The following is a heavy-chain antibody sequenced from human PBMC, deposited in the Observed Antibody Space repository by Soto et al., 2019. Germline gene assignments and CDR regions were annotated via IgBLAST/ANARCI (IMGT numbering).Heavy chain of an antibody. V-gene: IGHV3-74*01. CDR2: IRGDGSET. D-gene: IGHD3-10*01. Sequence: GGSLRLSCAASGFSLSDYWIHWVRQAPGKGLVWLSRIRGDGSETDYADSVRGRFTISRDNAKNTVYLQLNSLRVEDTAVYYCARDYHGSGNPWGQGTPVTVSS. CDR1: GFSLSDYW. J-gene: IGHJ5*02. CDR3: ARDYHGSGNP.